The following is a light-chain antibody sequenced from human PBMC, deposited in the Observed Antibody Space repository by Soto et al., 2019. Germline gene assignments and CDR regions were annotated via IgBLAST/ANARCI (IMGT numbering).Light chain of an antibody. V-gene: IGKV3-20*01. CDR1: QSVTNNY. Sequence: IGWTQSPGTVSLSPGERATLSCRASQSVTNNYLAWYQQKPGQAPRLLIYGASNGVTGIPDRFSGSGSGTDLTLTSSRLEERECAVYYCQGHRSSHISFAGGTKLDIK. CDR3: QGHRSSHIS. J-gene: IGKJ4*01. CDR2: GAS.